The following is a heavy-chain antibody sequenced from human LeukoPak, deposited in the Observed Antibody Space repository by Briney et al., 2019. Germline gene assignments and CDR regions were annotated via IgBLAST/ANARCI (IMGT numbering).Heavy chain of an antibody. CDR2: ISSSSSYI. Sequence: GGSLRLSCAASGFTFSSYSMSWVRQAPGKGLEWVSSISSSSSYIYYADSVKGRFTISKDNVKNSLYLQMNSLRPEDTALYYCAYGGFEYWGQGTLVAVST. J-gene: IGHJ4*02. D-gene: IGHD3-10*01. CDR1: GFTFSSYS. V-gene: IGHV3-21*04. CDR3: AYGGFEY.